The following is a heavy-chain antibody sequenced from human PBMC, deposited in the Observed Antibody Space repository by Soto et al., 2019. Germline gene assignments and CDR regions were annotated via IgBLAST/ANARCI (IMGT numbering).Heavy chain of an antibody. V-gene: IGHV1-69*11. Sequence: QVHLVQSGTEVKKPGSSVKVSCKASGGTFSSSGFSWVRQAPGQGLEWMGMIVPRLDTTNYAQKFQARVTITADEVTSTAYMELRSLRSEDTAVYYCASCPQPRYTADPYAVDVWGQGTRVIVSS. D-gene: IGHD3-16*02. CDR3: ASCPQPRYTADPYAVDV. J-gene: IGHJ6*02. CDR1: GGTFSSSG. CDR2: IVPRLDTT.